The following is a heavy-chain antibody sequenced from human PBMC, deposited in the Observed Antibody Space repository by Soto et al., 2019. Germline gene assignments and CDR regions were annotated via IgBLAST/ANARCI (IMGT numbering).Heavy chain of an antibody. CDR1: CGSFSGYY. J-gene: IGHJ4*02. CDR2: INHSGST. D-gene: IGHD6-6*01. CDR3: ARAAGLWVAARPLDY. Sequence: ETLSLTCAVYCGSFSGYYWSWIRQPPGKGLEWIGEINHSGSTNYNPSLKSRVTISVDTSKNQFSLKLSSVTAADTAVYYCARAAGLWVAARPLDYWGQGTLVTVSS. V-gene: IGHV4-34*01.